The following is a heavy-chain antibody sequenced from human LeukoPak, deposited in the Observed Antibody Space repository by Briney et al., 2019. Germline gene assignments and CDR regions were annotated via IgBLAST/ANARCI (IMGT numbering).Heavy chain of an antibody. Sequence: GGSLRLSCAASGFTFSSYSMNWVRQAPGKGLEWVSSISSSSSYIYYADSAKGRFTISRDNAKNSLYLQMNSLRAEDTAVYYCARGKGVAGEPYYFDYWGQGTLVTVSS. D-gene: IGHD6-19*01. CDR3: ARGKGVAGEPYYFDY. V-gene: IGHV3-21*01. CDR1: GFTFSSYS. CDR2: ISSSSSYI. J-gene: IGHJ4*02.